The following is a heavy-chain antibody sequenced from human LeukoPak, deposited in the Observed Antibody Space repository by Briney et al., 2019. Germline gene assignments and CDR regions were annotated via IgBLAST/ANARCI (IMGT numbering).Heavy chain of an antibody. V-gene: IGHV4-30-2*01. D-gene: IGHD3-3*01. Sequence: PSQTLSLTCAVSGGSISSGGYSWSWIRQPPGKGLEWIGYIYRSGSTYYNPSLKSRVTISVDRSKNQFSLKLSSVTAADTAVYYCARGGVVRFLEWPKSPFDPWGQGTLVTVSS. CDR2: IYRSGST. J-gene: IGHJ5*02. CDR1: GGSISSGGYS. CDR3: ARGGVVRFLEWPKSPFDP.